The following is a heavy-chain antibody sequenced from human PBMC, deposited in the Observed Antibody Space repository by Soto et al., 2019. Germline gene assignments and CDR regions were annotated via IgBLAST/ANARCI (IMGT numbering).Heavy chain of an antibody. Sequence: QVQLVQSGAEVKKPGSSVKVSCKASGGTFSSYTISWVRQAPGQGLEWMGKIIPILGIANYAQEFQGRVKITADKSKSTAYMELSRLRHEGTAVYYCASQGRTQDCSSTTYYAPDFAYWGQGTLVTVSS. J-gene: IGHJ4*02. CDR3: ASQGRTQDCSSTTYYAPDFAY. CDR2: IIPILGIA. V-gene: IGHV1-69*02. CDR1: GGTFSSYT. D-gene: IGHD2-2*01.